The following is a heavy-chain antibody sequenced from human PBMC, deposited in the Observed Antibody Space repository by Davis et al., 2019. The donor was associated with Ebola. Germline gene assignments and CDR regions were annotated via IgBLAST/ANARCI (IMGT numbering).Heavy chain of an antibody. CDR3: ATELTGDSFDI. Sequence: GESLKISCVASGFTFSNHWMYWVRQGPGKGLEWVANIKQDGSKKYYLDSVKDRFTIYRDNAKNSLFLQMNSLRAEDTALYYCATELTGDSFDIWGQGTMVTVSS. V-gene: IGHV3-7*03. D-gene: IGHD3-9*01. J-gene: IGHJ3*02. CDR2: IKQDGSKK. CDR1: GFTFSNHW.